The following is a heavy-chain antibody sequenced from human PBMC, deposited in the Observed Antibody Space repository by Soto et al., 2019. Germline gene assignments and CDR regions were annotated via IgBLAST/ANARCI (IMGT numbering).Heavy chain of an antibody. J-gene: IGHJ6*02. CDR2: ISYDGSNQ. CDR1: GFTFSSYG. Sequence: QVQLVESGGGVVQPGRSLRLSCAASGFTFSSYGMHWVRQAPGKGLEWVAVISYDGSNQYYADSVKGRFTISRDNSKNTLYLQMNSLRAEDTAVYYCAKDGVHYYGSGSYYSPCYYYGMDVWGQGTTVTVSS. V-gene: IGHV3-30*18. D-gene: IGHD3-10*01. CDR3: AKDGVHYYGSGSYYSPCYYYGMDV.